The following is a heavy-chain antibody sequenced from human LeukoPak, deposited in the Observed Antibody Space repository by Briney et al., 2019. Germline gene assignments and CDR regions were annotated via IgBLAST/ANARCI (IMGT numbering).Heavy chain of an antibody. CDR3: ARGVGSSWYGPDDY. V-gene: IGHV3-48*04. CDR2: ISSSGSTI. D-gene: IGHD6-13*01. J-gene: IGHJ4*02. Sequence: GGSLRLSCAASGFTFSSYSMNWVRQAPGKGLEWVSYISSSGSTIYYADSVKGRFTISRDNAKNSLYLQMNSLRAEDTAVYYCARGVGSSWYGPDDYWGQGTLVTVSS. CDR1: GFTFSSYS.